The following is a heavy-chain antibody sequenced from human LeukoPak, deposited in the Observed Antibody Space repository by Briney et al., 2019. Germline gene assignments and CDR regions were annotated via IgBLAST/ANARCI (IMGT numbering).Heavy chain of an antibody. D-gene: IGHD2-2*01. Sequence: ASVKVSCKASGYTFTSYDINWVRQATGQGLEWMGWMNPNSGNTGYAQKFQGRVTITRNTSISTAYMELSSLRSEDTAVYYCARGIYCSSTSCIRDYYYYYMDVWAKGPRSPSP. J-gene: IGHJ6*03. V-gene: IGHV1-8*03. CDR2: MNPNSGNT. CDR1: GYTFTSYD. CDR3: ARGIYCSSTSCIRDYYYYYMDV.